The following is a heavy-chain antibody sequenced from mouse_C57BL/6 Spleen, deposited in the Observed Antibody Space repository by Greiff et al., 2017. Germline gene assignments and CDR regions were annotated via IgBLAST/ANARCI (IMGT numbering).Heavy chain of an antibody. CDR3: ARDTTVLAPGPFAY. CDR1: GYSITSGYY. Sequence: EVKLVESGPGLVKPSQSLSLTCSVSGYSITSGYYWNWIRQFPGNKLEWMGYISYDGSNNYNPSLKNRISITRDTSKNQFFLKLNSVTTEDTATYYCARDTTVLAPGPFAYWGQGTLVTVSA. CDR2: ISYDGSN. D-gene: IGHD1-1*01. V-gene: IGHV3-6*01. J-gene: IGHJ3*01.